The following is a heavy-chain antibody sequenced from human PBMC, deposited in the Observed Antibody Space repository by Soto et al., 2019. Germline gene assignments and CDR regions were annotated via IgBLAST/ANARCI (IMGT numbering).Heavy chain of an antibody. D-gene: IGHD3-22*01. J-gene: IGHJ2*01. CDR2: IDHSSSSI. V-gene: IGHV3-48*01. CDR1: GFPFRRYS. CDR3: AVGIVVARGYFDL. Sequence: QLVESGGGLVLPGGSLRLSCEASGFPFRRYSMNWVRQSPGKGLEWISYIDHSSSSIHDADSVKGRFTISRDNAKNSLFLQMNSLKVEATAVYYCAVGIVVARGYFDLWGRGTLVTVSS.